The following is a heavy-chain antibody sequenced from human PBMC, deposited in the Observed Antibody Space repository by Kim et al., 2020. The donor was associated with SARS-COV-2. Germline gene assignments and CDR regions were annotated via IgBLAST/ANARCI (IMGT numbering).Heavy chain of an antibody. Sequence: PTYAQGFTARFVFSLDTSVNTASLQISSLKADDTAIYYCAREGGVAGDFDLWGRGTLVTVSA. V-gene: IGHV7-4-1*02. D-gene: IGHD3-16*01. CDR3: AREGGVAGDFDL. J-gene: IGHJ2*01. CDR2: P.